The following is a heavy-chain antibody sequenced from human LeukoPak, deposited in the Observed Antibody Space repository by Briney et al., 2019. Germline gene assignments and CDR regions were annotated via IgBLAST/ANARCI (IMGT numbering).Heavy chain of an antibody. CDR3: ARASGVYSSGWYGELDWFDP. V-gene: IGHV4-61*02. Sequence: SETLSLTCTVSGGSISSGSYYWSWIRQPAGKGLEWIGRIYTSGSTNYNPSLKSRVTISVDTSKNQFSLKLSSVTAAEPAVYYCARASGVYSSGWYGELDWFDPWGQGTLVTVYS. CDR2: IYTSGST. CDR1: GGSISSGSYY. D-gene: IGHD6-19*01. J-gene: IGHJ5*02.